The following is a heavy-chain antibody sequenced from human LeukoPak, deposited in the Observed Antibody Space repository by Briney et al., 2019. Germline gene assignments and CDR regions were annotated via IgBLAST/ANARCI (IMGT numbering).Heavy chain of an antibody. CDR2: MYHSGST. CDR3: ARGDFWSGYYCFDP. D-gene: IGHD3-3*01. Sequence: PSETLSLTCTVSGGSISSSSYYWGWIRQPPGKGLEWIGSMYHSGSTYYNPSLKSRVTISVDTSKNQFSLKLSSVTAADTAVYYCARGDFWSGYYCFDPWGQGTLVTVSS. CDR1: GGSISSSSYY. V-gene: IGHV4-39*07. J-gene: IGHJ5*02.